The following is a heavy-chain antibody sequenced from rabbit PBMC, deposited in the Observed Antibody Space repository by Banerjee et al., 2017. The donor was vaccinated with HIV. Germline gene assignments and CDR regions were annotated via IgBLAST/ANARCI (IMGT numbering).Heavy chain of an antibody. CDR3: ARAPYARSSATRLDL. Sequence: QEQLVESGGGLVQPGGSLKLSCKASGFDFSSYGVSWVRQAPGKGLEWIGYIDAGSSGLTYYASWAKGRFTISKTSSTTVTLQMTSLTAADTATYFCARAPYARSSATRLDLWGPGTLVTVS. V-gene: IGHV1S45*01. CDR1: GFDFSSYG. D-gene: IGHD1-1*01. CDR2: IDAGSSGLT. J-gene: IGHJ3*01.